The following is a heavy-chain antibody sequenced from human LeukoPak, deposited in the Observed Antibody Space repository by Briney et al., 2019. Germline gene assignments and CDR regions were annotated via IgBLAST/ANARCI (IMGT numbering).Heavy chain of an antibody. CDR3: AQDPRQNYDFWSGLHAFHL. V-gene: IGHV3-23*01. CDR1: GFTFSSYA. J-gene: IGHJ3*01. D-gene: IGHD3-3*01. Sequence: PGGSLRLSCAASGFTFSSYAMSWVRQAPGKGLDWVSAISGSGGSTYYADSVKGRFTISRDNSKNTLYLQMNSLRAEGTAVYYCAQDPRQNYDFWSGLHAFHLWGQGTMVTVSS. CDR2: ISGSGGST.